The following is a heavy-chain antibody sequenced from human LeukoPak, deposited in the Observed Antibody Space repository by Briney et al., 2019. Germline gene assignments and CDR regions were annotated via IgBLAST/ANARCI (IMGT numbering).Heavy chain of an antibody. V-gene: IGHV3-11*01. CDR1: GFTFSDYY. J-gene: IGHJ6*03. CDR2: ISSSGSTI. Sequence: TGGSLRLSCAASGFTFSDYYMSWIRQAPGKGLKWVSYISSSGSTIYYADSVKGGFTISRDNAKTSLYLQMNSLRAEDTAVYYCARCKVTYYYYYMDVWGKGITVTVSS. D-gene: IGHD5-18*01. CDR3: ARCKVTYYYYYMDV.